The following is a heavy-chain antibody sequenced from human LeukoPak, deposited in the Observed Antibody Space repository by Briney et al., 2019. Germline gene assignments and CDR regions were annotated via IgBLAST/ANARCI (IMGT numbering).Heavy chain of an antibody. CDR3: ARESESSGWYDF. V-gene: IGHV3-43*02. Sequence: GGSLRLSCAAPGFIFHDYAIHWVRQPPGKGLEWVSLISGDGGSTFYADSVKGRFTISRDNSKNSLYLQMSSLRIEDTALYYCARESESSGWYDFWGQGTLVTFST. J-gene: IGHJ5*01. D-gene: IGHD3-22*01. CDR2: ISGDGGST. CDR1: GFIFHDYA.